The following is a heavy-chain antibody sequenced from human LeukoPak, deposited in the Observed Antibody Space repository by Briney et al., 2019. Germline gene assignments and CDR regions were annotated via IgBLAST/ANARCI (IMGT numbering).Heavy chain of an antibody. J-gene: IGHJ5*02. D-gene: IGHD4-17*01. Sequence: GGSLRLSCAAPGFTFSSYGMHWVRQAPGKGLEWVAVISYDGSNQYYADSVKGRFTISRDNSKNTLYLQMNSLRGADTAVYYCAKAHTVTMLYWFDPWGQGTLVTVSS. CDR2: ISYDGSNQ. V-gene: IGHV3-30*18. CDR3: AKAHTVTMLYWFDP. CDR1: GFTFSSYG.